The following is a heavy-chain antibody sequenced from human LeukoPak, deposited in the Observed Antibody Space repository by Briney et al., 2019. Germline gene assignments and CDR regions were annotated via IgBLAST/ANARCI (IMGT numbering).Heavy chain of an antibody. V-gene: IGHV3-48*03. CDR2: ISSSGSTI. Sequence: GGSLRLSCAASGFTFSSYEMNWVRQAPGKGLEWVSYISSSGSTIYYADSVKGRFTISRDNSKNTLYLQMNSLRAEDTAVYYCAKDRGSSWYYFDYWGQGTLVTVSS. J-gene: IGHJ4*02. D-gene: IGHD6-13*01. CDR1: GFTFSSYE. CDR3: AKDRGSSWYYFDY.